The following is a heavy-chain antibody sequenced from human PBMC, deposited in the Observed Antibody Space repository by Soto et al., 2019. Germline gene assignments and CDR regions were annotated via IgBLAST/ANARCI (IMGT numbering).Heavy chain of an antibody. CDR1: GFTFSSYD. J-gene: IGHJ4*02. CDR3: VRRVSGNYDY. V-gene: IGHV3-64*01. CDR2: ISSNGGTT. D-gene: IGHD1-7*01. Sequence: EVQLAESGGGMVQPGGSLRLSCVASGFTFSSYDMHWVRQAPGKGLEYVSSISSNGGTTYYGNSVKGRFTISRDNSKNTLSLKRGSRRAEDMAVYYCVRRVSGNYDYWGQGTMVTVSS.